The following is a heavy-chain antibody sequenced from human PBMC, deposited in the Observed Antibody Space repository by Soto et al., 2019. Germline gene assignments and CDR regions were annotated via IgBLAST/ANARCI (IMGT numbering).Heavy chain of an antibody. CDR1: GFTFSSYW. CDR2: INSDGSST. Sequence: GGSLRLSCAASGFTFSSYWMHWVRQAPGKGLVWVSRINSDGSSTSYADSVKGRFTISRDNAKNTLYLQMNSLRAEDTAVYYCARVAVVVPVAISYYYGMDVWGQGTTVTVSS. CDR3: ARVAVVVPVAISYYYGMDV. D-gene: IGHD2-2*01. J-gene: IGHJ6*02. V-gene: IGHV3-74*01.